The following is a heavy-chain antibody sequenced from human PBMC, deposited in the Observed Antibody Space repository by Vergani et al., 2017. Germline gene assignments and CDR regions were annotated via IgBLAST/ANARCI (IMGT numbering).Heavy chain of an antibody. CDR3: AKDLGTSSGGGWFDP. D-gene: IGHD6-6*01. Sequence: EVQLEESGGGLVLPGRSLTLSCVASGFTSAGYAMHWVRQAPGKGLEWVSGISWNSNSIGYADSVKGRFTISRDNANNSLYLQMNSLRAEDTALYYCAKDLGTSSGGGWFDPWGQGTLVTVSS. V-gene: IGHV3-9*02. J-gene: IGHJ5*02. CDR1: GFTSAGYA. CDR2: ISWNSNSI.